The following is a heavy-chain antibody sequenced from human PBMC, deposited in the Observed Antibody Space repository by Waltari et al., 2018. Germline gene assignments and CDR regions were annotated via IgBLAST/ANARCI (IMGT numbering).Heavy chain of an antibody. J-gene: IGHJ6*03. CDR2: IIPILGIA. CDR3: ARERGRAYCGGDCYSPHGDYYYYYMDV. Sequence: QVQLVQSGAEVKKPGSSVKVSCKASGGTFSSYAISWVRQAPGQGLEWMGGIIPILGIANYAQKFQGRVTITADESTSTAYMELSSLRSEDTAVYYCARERGRAYCGGDCYSPHGDYYYYYMDVWGKGTTVTVSS. V-gene: IGHV1-69*04. CDR1: GGTFSSYA. D-gene: IGHD2-21*01.